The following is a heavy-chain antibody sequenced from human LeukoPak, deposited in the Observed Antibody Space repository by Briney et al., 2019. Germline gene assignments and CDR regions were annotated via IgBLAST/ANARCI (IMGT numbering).Heavy chain of an antibody. D-gene: IGHD6-19*01. CDR1: GGSFSGYY. Sequence: PSETLSLTCAVYGGSFSGYYWSWIRQPPGKGLEWIGEINHSGSTNYNPSLKSRVTISVDTSKNQFSLKLSSVTAADTAVYYCARGVGDSGWYADDAFDIWGQGTMVTVSS. V-gene: IGHV4-34*01. J-gene: IGHJ3*02. CDR3: ARGVGDSGWYADDAFDI. CDR2: INHSGST.